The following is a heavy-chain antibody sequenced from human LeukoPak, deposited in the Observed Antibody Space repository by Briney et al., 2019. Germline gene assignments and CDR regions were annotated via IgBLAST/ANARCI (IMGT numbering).Heavy chain of an antibody. J-gene: IGHJ4*02. CDR1: GFTVSSNY. D-gene: IGHD2-21*02. Sequence: GGSLRLSCAASGFTVSSNYMSWVRQAPGKGLEWVSVIYSGGSTYYADSVKGRFTISRDNSKNTLYLQMNSLRAEDTAVYYCAKDSVVVTGTYYFDYWGQGTLVTVSS. V-gene: IGHV3-53*05. CDR3: AKDSVVVTGTYYFDY. CDR2: IYSGGST.